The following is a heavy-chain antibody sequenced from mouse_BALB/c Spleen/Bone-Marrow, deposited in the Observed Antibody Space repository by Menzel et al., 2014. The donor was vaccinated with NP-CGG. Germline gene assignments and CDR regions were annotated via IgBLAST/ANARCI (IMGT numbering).Heavy chain of an antibody. CDR2: IDPENGDT. CDR3: ARAKDDDDKRAWFAY. J-gene: IGHJ3*01. Sequence: VQLQQSGAELVRSGASVKLSCTASGFNIKDYYMHWVKQRPEQGLEWIGWIDPENGDTEYAPKFQGKATMTADTSSNTAYMQLSSLTSEEYAVYFCARAKDDDDKRAWFAYWGQGTLVTVSA. V-gene: IGHV14-4*02. D-gene: IGHD2-4*01. CDR1: GFNIKDYY.